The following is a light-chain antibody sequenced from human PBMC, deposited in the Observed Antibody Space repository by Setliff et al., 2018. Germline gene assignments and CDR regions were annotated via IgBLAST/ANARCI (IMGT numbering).Light chain of an antibody. Sequence: ALTQPHSVSGSPGQSVTISCTGTSSDVGRYDHVSWYQRHPGKAPKLMIYDVNERPSGVPDRFSGSKSGNTASLTISGLQAEDEADYYCCSYAGGPYVFGTGTKVTVL. CDR3: CSYAGGPYV. V-gene: IGLV2-11*01. CDR2: DVN. J-gene: IGLJ1*01. CDR1: SSDVGRYDH.